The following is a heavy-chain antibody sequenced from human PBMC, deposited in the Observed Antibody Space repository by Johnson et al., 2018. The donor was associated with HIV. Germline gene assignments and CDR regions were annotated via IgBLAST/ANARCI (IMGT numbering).Heavy chain of an antibody. J-gene: IGHJ3*02. Sequence: VQLVESGGGLIQPGGSLRLSCAASGFTFSSYAMSWVRQAPGKGLEWVSSISWNSGCIGYADSVKGRFTISRDNAKNSLYLQMNSLRAEDTALYYCAKDKAAAGPEAFDIWGQGTMVTVSS. CDR1: GFTFSSYA. CDR2: ISWNSGCI. CDR3: AKDKAAAGPEAFDI. V-gene: IGHV3-9*01. D-gene: IGHD6-13*01.